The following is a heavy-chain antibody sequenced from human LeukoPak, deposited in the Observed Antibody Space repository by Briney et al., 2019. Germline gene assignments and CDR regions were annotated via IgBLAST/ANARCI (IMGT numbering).Heavy chain of an antibody. V-gene: IGHV1-46*01. J-gene: IGHJ6*03. CDR3: ARDRDFWSGQPMDV. CDR1: GYTFTSYY. Sequence: ASXXXXXKASGYTFTSYYMHWVRQAPGQGLEWMGTINPSGGSTSYAQKFQGRVTMTRDTSTSTVYMELSSLRSEDTAVYYCARDRDFWSGQPMDVWGKGTTVTVSS. CDR2: INPSGGST. D-gene: IGHD3-3*01.